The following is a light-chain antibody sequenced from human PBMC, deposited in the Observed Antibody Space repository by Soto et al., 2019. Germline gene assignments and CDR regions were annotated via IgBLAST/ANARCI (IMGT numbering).Light chain of an antibody. CDR2: DAS. CDR1: QSFSSY. V-gene: IGKV3-11*01. Sequence: EIVLTQSPATLSLSPGERATLSCRASQSFSSYLAWYQHKPGQAPRLLIYDASNRATAIPARFSGSGSGTDITLTISSIEPEDFAVYSCQQRSNWPPTLTFGGGTKVDLK. J-gene: IGKJ4*01. CDR3: QQRSNWPPTLT.